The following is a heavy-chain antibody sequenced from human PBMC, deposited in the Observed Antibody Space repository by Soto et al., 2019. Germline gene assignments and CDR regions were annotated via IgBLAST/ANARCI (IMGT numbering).Heavy chain of an antibody. CDR2: IYYSGST. CDR3: ARGIAGWYQGRYYYGMDV. Sequence: QVQLQESGPGLVKPSETLSLTCTVSGGSVSSGSYYWSWIRQPPGKGLEWIGYIYYSGSTNYNPSPKSLVTISADTSKTQFSLKLSSVTAADTAVYYCARGIAGWYQGRYYYGMDVWGQGTTVTVSS. D-gene: IGHD6-19*01. CDR1: GGSVSSGSYY. V-gene: IGHV4-61*01. J-gene: IGHJ6*02.